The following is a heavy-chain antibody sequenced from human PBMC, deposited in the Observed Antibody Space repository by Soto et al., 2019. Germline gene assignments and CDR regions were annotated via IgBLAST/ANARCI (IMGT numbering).Heavy chain of an antibody. V-gene: IGHV1-18*01. D-gene: IGHD2-15*01. CDR1: GYTFTSYG. J-gene: IGHJ6*02. Sequence: SGEVSFKASGYTFTSYGISLVRLATGQGLEWMGWISAYNGNTNYAQKLQGRVTMTTDTSTSTAYMELRSLRSDDTAVYYCARDRGYCSGGSCYSGRSYGMDVWGQGTTVTVSS. CDR2: ISAYNGNT. CDR3: ARDRGYCSGGSCYSGRSYGMDV.